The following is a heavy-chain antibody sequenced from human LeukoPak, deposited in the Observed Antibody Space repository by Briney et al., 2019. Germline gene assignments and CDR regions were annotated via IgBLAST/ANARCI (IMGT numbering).Heavy chain of an antibody. Sequence: GGSLRLSCVASGFSFSSYEMNWVRQAPGKGLEWVSYIGTRGTTIYYADSVKGRFTISRDNAKNSLSLQMNSLRVEDTAVYYCASVDTALFHFYGMDAWGPGATVTVSS. CDR2: IGTRGTTI. CDR3: ASVDTALFHFYGMDA. V-gene: IGHV3-48*03. D-gene: IGHD5-18*01. CDR1: GFSFSSYE. J-gene: IGHJ6*02.